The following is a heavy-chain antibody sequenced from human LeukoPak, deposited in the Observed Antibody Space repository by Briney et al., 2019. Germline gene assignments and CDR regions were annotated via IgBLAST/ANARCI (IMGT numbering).Heavy chain of an antibody. J-gene: IGHJ6*04. CDR3: ARCGPGSTSCYNKGNIGMDV. CDR2: INAGNGDT. V-gene: IGHV1-3*01. Sequence: ASVKVSCKSSGYTFTSYAMHWVRQAPGQKLEWMGGINAGNGDTKYSQKFQGRVTITRDTPASTAYMELSSLRSEDTAVYYCARCGPGSTSCYNKGNIGMDVWGKGTTVTVSS. D-gene: IGHD2-2*02. CDR1: GYTFTSYA.